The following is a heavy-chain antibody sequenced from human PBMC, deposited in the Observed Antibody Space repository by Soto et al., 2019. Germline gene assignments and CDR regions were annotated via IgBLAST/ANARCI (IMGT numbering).Heavy chain of an antibody. CDR3: ASHSSSWVFDY. CDR1: GFTFSSYA. D-gene: IGHD6-13*01. V-gene: IGHV3-30-3*01. Sequence: GGSLRLSCAASGFTFSSYAMHWVRQAPGKGLEWVAVISYDGSNKYYADSVKGRFTISRDNSKNTLYLQMNSLRAEDTAVYYCASHSSSWVFDYWGQGTLVTVSS. J-gene: IGHJ4*02. CDR2: ISYDGSNK.